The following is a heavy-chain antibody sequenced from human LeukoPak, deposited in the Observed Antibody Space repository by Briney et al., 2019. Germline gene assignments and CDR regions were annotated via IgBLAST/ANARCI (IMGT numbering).Heavy chain of an antibody. CDR2: IYSGGST. Sequence: PGGSLRLSCAASGFTVSSNYMSWVRQAPGKGLEWVSVIYSGGSTYYADSVKGRFTISRDNSKNTLYLQMNSLRAEDTAVYYCARGFLEWPTGFDYWGQGTLVTVSS. J-gene: IGHJ4*02. V-gene: IGHV3-53*01. CDR1: GFTVSSNY. CDR3: ARGFLEWPTGFDY. D-gene: IGHD3-3*01.